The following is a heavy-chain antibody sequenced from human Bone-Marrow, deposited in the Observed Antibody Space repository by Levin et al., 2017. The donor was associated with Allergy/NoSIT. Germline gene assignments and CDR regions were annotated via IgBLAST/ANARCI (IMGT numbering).Heavy chain of an antibody. CDR1: GFTFSSYS. J-gene: IGHJ3*02. Sequence: ETLSLTCAASGFTFSSYSMNWVRQAPGKGLEWVSSIGSSSSYIYYPDSVKGRFTISRDNAKNSLYLQMNSVRAEDTAVYYCASSTVTTFRAFDIWGQGTMVTVSS. D-gene: IGHD4-17*01. V-gene: IGHV3-21*01. CDR2: IGSSSSYI. CDR3: ASSTVTTFRAFDI.